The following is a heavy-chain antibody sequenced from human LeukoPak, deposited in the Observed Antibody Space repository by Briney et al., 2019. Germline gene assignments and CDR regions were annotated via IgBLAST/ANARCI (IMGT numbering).Heavy chain of an antibody. D-gene: IGHD3-22*01. CDR1: GGSISSYY. Sequence: PSETLSLTYTVSGGSISSYYWSWIRQPPGKGLEWIGYIYYSGSTNYNPSLKSRVTISVDTSKNQFSLKLSSVTAADTAVYYCARVYDSSGSRAFDIWGQGTMVTVSS. CDR3: ARVYDSSGSRAFDI. CDR2: IYYSGST. V-gene: IGHV4-59*01. J-gene: IGHJ3*02.